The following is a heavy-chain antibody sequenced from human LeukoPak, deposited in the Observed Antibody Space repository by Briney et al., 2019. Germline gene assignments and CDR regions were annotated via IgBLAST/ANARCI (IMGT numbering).Heavy chain of an antibody. V-gene: IGHV3-53*01. CDR1: GFTVSSNY. Sequence: GGSLRLSCAASGFTVSSNYMSWVRRAPGKGLEWVSVIYSGGSTDYADSVKGRFAISRDNSKNMLYLQLNSLRAEDTAVCYCARDGPIPTWGQGTLVTVSS. J-gene: IGHJ5*02. CDR2: IYSGGST. D-gene: IGHD2-21*01. CDR3: ARDGPIPT.